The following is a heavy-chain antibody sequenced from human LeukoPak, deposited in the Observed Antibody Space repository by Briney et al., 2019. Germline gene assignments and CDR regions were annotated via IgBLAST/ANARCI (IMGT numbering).Heavy chain of an antibody. J-gene: IGHJ4*02. Sequence: SETLSLTCTVSGGSISSGSYYWSWIRQPAGKGLEWIGRIYTSGSTNYNPSLKSRVTISVDTSKNQFSLKLSSVTAADTAVYYCARLGVMGLDYWGQGTLVTVSS. CDR2: IYTSGST. CDR1: GGSISSGSYY. V-gene: IGHV4-61*02. CDR3: ARLGVMGLDY. D-gene: IGHD3-16*01.